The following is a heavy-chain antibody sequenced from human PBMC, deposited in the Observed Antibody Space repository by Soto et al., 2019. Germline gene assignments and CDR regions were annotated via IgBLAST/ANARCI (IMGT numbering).Heavy chain of an antibody. CDR1: GGSVTSSSFY. Sequence: PSETLSLTCTVSGGSVTSSSFYWAWLRQPPGKGLEWVGGIYNSGQIYYNPSLDSRVTISVDASKNHFSLKVDSVTATDTAVYYCATPSCSTPTAYYYGFDVWGQGTTVTVSS. D-gene: IGHD6-13*01. V-gene: IGHV4-39*02. J-gene: IGHJ6*02. CDR3: ATPSCSTPTAYYYGFDV. CDR2: IYNSGQI.